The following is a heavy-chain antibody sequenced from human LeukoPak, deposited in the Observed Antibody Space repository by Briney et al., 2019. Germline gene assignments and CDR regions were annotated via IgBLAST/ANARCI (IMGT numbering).Heavy chain of an antibody. D-gene: IGHD2-2*01. CDR1: GGSITTYY. V-gene: IGHV3-7*01. Sequence: ETLSLTCTVSGGSITTYYWSWVRQAPGKGLEWVANIKQDESEKYYVDSVKGRFTISRDNTKNSLFLQTNSLRAEDTAVYYCTRVGVPAAPDYWGQGTLVTVSS. CDR2: IKQDESEK. CDR3: TRVGVPAAPDY. J-gene: IGHJ4*02.